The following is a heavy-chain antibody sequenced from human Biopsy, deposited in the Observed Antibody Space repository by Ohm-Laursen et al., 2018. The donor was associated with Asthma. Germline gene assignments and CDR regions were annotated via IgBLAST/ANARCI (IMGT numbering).Heavy chain of an antibody. V-gene: IGHV4-34*01. CDR2: TNERGVT. Sequence: SETLSLTCDVYPGSFSGFFWTWIRQSPGEGLEWIGETNERGVTNNNPSLKGRVIISIDTYWNRVSLKLTSVTAADTAVYYCARGPELDVWGQGTTVTVSS. CDR1: PGSFSGFF. CDR3: ARGPELDV. J-gene: IGHJ6*02.